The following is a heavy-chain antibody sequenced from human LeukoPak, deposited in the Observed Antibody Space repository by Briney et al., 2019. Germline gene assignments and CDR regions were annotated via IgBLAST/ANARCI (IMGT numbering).Heavy chain of an antibody. V-gene: IGHV1-18*01. CDR1: GYTFATYG. D-gene: IGHD6-13*01. CDR3: AKVAGDRMYY. CDR2: ISANTGKT. Sequence: ASVKVSCKASGYTFATYGFCWVRQAPGHGLEWMGWISANTGKTDYAQKFQGRVTMTTDTSTSTAYMELRSLRPDDTAVYYCAKVAGDRMYYWGQRDLLTVSS. J-gene: IGHJ4*02.